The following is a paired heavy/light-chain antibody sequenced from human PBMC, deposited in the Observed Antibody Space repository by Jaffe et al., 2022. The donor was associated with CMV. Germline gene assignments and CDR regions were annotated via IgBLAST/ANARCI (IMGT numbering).Light chain of an antibody. CDR3: QQYYSTPRT. V-gene: IGKV1-NL1*01. J-gene: IGKJ2*02. CDR1: QGISNS. CDR2: AAS. Sequence: DIQMTQSPSSLSASVGDRVTITCRASQGISNSLAWYQQKPGKAPKLLLYAASRLESGVPSRFSGSGSGTDYTLTISSLQPEDFATYYCQQYYSTPRTFGQGTKLEIK.
Heavy chain of an antibody. V-gene: IGHV4-34*01. CDR2: INHSGST. J-gene: IGHJ4*02. CDR3: ARGGLMVYVNPRGYYFDY. CDR1: GGSFSGYY. D-gene: IGHD2-8*01. Sequence: QVQLQQWGAGLLKPSETLSLTCAVYGGSFSGYYWSWIRQPPGKGLEWIGEINHSGSTNYNPSLKSRVTISVDTSKNQFSLKLSSVTAADTAVYYCARGGLMVYVNPRGYYFDYWGQGTLVTVSS.